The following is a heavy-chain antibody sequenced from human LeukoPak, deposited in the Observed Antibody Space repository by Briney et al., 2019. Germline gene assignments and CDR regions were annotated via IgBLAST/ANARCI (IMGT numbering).Heavy chain of an antibody. D-gene: IGHD3-22*01. CDR1: GFTVSSNY. Sequence: GGSLRLSCAASGFTVSSNYMSWVRQAPGKGLEWVSVIYSGGSTYYADSVKGRFTISRDNSKNTLYLQMNSLGAEDTAVYYCARDGTNYYDSSGYTIFDYWGQGTLVTVSS. J-gene: IGHJ4*02. V-gene: IGHV3-53*01. CDR3: ARDGTNYYDSSGYTIFDY. CDR2: IYSGGST.